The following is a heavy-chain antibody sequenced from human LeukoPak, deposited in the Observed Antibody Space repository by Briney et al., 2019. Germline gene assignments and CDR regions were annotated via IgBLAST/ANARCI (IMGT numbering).Heavy chain of an antibody. Sequence: SETLSLTCGVSGYSISSGYYWAWIRQPPGKGLEWIGSLYHSGSTSYNPSLESRVTISADTSKNQFSLKLSSVTAADTAVYYCAREKKSCTSSTCYGIDYWGQGTLVTASS. J-gene: IGHJ4*02. CDR2: LYHSGST. CDR1: GYSISSGYY. CDR3: AREKKSCTSSTCYGIDY. V-gene: IGHV4-38-2*02. D-gene: IGHD2-2*01.